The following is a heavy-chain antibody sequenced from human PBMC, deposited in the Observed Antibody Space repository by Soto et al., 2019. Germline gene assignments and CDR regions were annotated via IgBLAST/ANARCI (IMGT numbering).Heavy chain of an antibody. V-gene: IGHV3-30*18. CDR1: GFTFSSYG. J-gene: IGHJ6*02. CDR2: ISYDGSNK. Sequence: QVQLVESGGGVVQPGRSLRLSCAASGFTFSSYGMHWVRQAPGKGLERVAVISYDGSNKYYADSVKGRFTISRDNSKNTLYLQMNSLRAEDTAVYYCAKDRGYSGYGMDVWGQGTTVTVSS. D-gene: IGHD5-12*01. CDR3: AKDRGYSGYGMDV.